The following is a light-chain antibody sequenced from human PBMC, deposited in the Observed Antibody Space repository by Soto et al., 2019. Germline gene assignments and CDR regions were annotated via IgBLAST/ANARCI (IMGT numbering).Light chain of an antibody. J-gene: IGLJ1*01. CDR1: SSNIGRDP. V-gene: IGLV1-44*01. CDR3: AGWDGDLSGFV. CDR2: DNN. Sequence: QSVLTQPPSASGTPGQRVSISCSGSSSNIGRDPVNWYQQLPGTAPKLLIYDNNQRPSGVPDRFSGSKSGTSASLAISGLQSEDEADYFSAGWDGDLSGFVFGTGTKVTVL.